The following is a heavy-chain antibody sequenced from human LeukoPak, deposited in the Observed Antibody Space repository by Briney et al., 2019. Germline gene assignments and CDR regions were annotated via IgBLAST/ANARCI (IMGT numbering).Heavy chain of an antibody. CDR1: GGSISSGGYY. J-gene: IGHJ3*02. CDR2: IYYSGST. CDR3: ARTVVDTAMVLDAFDI. V-gene: IGHV4-61*08. Sequence: SQTLSLTCTVSGGSISSGGYYWSWIRQPPGKGLEWIGYIYYSGSTNYNPSLKSRVTISVDTSKNQFSLKLSSVTAADTAVYYCARTVVDTAMVLDAFDIWGQGTMVTVSS. D-gene: IGHD5-18*01.